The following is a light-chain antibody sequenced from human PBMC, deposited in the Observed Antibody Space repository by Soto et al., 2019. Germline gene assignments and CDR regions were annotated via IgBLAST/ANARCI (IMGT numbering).Light chain of an antibody. J-gene: IGLJ1*01. CDR1: RSDVGSYNL. CDR2: EVI. Sequence: QSALTQPASVSGSPGQSITISCTGTRSDVGSYNLVSWYQQHPGKAPKLMIYEVIKRPSGVSNRFSASKSGNTASLTISGLQAEDEADYYCCSYGGSSTYVFGTGTKLTVL. CDR3: CSYGGSSTYV. V-gene: IGLV2-23*02.